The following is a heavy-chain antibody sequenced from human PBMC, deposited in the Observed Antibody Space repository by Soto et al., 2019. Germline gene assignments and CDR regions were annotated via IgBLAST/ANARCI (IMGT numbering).Heavy chain of an antibody. J-gene: IGHJ6*03. Sequence: GGSLRLSCAASGFTFSNYGMQWVRQAPGKGLEWVAIISYDGNRRFYADSVKGRFTISRASSENTLLLHMSGLRPEDTALYSCARLEGGAGAFYYYYMDVWGKGTMVTVSS. CDR3: ARLEGGAGAFYYYYMDV. V-gene: IGHV3-30*03. CDR1: GFTFSNYG. D-gene: IGHD1-1*01. CDR2: ISYDGNRR.